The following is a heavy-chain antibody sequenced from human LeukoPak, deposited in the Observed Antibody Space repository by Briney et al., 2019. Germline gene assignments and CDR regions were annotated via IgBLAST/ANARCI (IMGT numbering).Heavy chain of an antibody. V-gene: IGHV1-69*05. Sequence: ASVKVSCKVSGGTFSSYAISWVRQAPGQGLEWMGGIIPIFGTANYAQKFQGRVTITTDESTSTAYMELSSLRSEDTAVYYCARGRKDYDFWSGWNGYYFDYWGQGTLVTVSS. CDR2: IIPIFGTA. D-gene: IGHD3-3*01. CDR3: ARGRKDYDFWSGWNGYYFDY. J-gene: IGHJ4*02. CDR1: GGTFSSYA.